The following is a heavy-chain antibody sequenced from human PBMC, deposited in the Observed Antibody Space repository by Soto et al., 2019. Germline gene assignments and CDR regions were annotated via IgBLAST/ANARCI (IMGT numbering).Heavy chain of an antibody. CDR1: GGTFSSYT. CDR2: IIPILGIA. J-gene: IGHJ4*02. CDR3: ARDLSPDMFFLIY. D-gene: IGHD2-15*01. V-gene: IGHV1-69*04. Sequence: GASVKVSCKASGGTFSSYTISWVRQAPGPGLEWMGRIIPILGIANYAQKFQGRVTITADKSTSTAYMELSSLRSEDTAVYCCARDLSPDMFFLIYWGQGTLVTVSS.